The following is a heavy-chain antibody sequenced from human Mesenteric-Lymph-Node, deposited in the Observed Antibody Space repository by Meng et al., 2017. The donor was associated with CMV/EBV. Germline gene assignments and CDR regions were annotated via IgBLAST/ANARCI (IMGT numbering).Heavy chain of an antibody. CDR1: GFTFSSYS. CDR2: ISSSSSYI. J-gene: IGHJ6*02. D-gene: IGHD2-2*01. CDR3: ARDDCSSTSCSLPWYYYYGMDV. V-gene: IGHV3-21*01. Sequence: GESLKISCAASGFTFSSYSMNWVRQAPGKGLEWVSSISSSSSYIYYADSVKGRFTISRDNAKNSLYLQMNSLRAEDTAVYYCARDDCSSTSCSLPWYYYYGMDVWGQGTTVTVSS.